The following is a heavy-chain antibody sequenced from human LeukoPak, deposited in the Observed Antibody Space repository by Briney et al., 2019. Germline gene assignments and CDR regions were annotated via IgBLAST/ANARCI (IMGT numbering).Heavy chain of an antibody. CDR1: GGTFSSYA. Sequence: ASVKVSCKASGGTFSSYAISWVRQAPGQGLEWMGGIIPIFGTANYAQKFQGRVTITADKSTSTAYMELSSLRSEDTAVYYCARVLPKTLHYYSYYGMDVWGKGTTVTV. J-gene: IGHJ6*04. CDR3: ARVLPKTLHYYSYYGMDV. V-gene: IGHV1-69*06. CDR2: IIPIFGTA.